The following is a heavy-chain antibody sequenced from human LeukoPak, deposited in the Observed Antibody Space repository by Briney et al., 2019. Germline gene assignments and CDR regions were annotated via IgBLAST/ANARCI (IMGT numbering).Heavy chain of an antibody. V-gene: IGHV5-51*01. J-gene: IGHJ3*02. D-gene: IGHD2-2*01. CDR3: ARGVVPAADDAFDI. Sequence: GESLKISCKGSGYSFTTYWIAWVRQMPGEGLEWMGIIHPGDSDTRYSPSFQGQVTISADKSISTAHLQWSSLKASDTAMYYCARGVVPAADDAFDIWGQGTMVTVSS. CDR2: IHPGDSDT. CDR1: GYSFTTYW.